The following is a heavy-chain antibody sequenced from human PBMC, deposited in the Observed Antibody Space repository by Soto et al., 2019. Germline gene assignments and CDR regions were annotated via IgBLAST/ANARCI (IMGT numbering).Heavy chain of an antibody. CDR2: ISSSGSTI. J-gene: IGHJ5*02. D-gene: IGHD6-13*01. CDR1: GFTFSSYE. V-gene: IGHV3-48*03. CDR3: AGTSFRIAAAGPRWFDP. Sequence: PGGSLRLSCAASGFTFSSYEMNWVRQAPGKGLEWVSYISSSGSTIYYADSVKGRFTISRDNAKNSLYLQMNSLRAEDTAVYYCAGTSFRIAAAGPRWFDPWGQGTLVTVSS.